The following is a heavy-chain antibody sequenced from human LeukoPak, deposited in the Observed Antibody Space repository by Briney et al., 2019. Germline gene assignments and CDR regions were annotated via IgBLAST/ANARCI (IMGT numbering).Heavy chain of an antibody. CDR1: GYTFTNYY. D-gene: IGHD1-26*01. CDR2: INPNSGGT. Sequence: ASVKVSCKTSGYTFTNYYIHWVRQAPGQGLEWMGRINPNSGGTNYAQKFQGRVTMTRDTSISTAYMELSRLRSDDTAVYYCARSTVGGDYYYYGMDVWGQGTTVTVSS. CDR3: ARSTVGGDYYYYGMDV. V-gene: IGHV1-2*06. J-gene: IGHJ6*02.